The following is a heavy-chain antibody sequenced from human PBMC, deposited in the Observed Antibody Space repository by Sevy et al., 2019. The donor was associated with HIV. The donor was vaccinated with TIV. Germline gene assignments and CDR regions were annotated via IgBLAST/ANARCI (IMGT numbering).Heavy chain of an antibody. Sequence: ASVKVSCKASGYTFTSYDINWVRQATGQGLEWMGWMNPNSGNTGYAQKFQGRVTMTRNTSISTAYMELSSLRSEDTAVYYCALMNYYDSSGYYYGAFDIWGQRTMVTVSS. CDR1: GYTFTSYD. D-gene: IGHD3-22*01. CDR3: ALMNYYDSSGYYYGAFDI. V-gene: IGHV1-8*01. J-gene: IGHJ3*02. CDR2: MNPNSGNT.